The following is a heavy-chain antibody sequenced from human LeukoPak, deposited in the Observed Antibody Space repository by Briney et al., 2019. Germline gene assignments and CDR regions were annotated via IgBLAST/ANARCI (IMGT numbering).Heavy chain of an antibody. D-gene: IGHD6-13*01. J-gene: IGHJ6*02. CDR3: ARLRYSSSWLDGDAYYGMDV. CDR1: GDSVSSNSAA. Sequence: SQTLSLTCAISGDSVSSNSAAWNWIRQSPSRGLEWLGRTYYKSKWYNDYAVSVKSRITINPDTSKNQFSLQLNSVSPEDTAVYYCARLRYSSSWLDGDAYYGMDVWGQGTTVTVSS. V-gene: IGHV6-1*01. CDR2: TYYKSKWYN.